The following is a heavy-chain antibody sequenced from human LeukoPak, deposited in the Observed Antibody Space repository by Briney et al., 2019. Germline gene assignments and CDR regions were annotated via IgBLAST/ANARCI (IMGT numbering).Heavy chain of an antibody. CDR1: GGSISSYY. V-gene: IGHV4-59*01. CDR2: IYYSGIT. CDR3: ARLRALSYYDSSGDLYYFEY. Sequence: PLETLSLTCTVSGGSISSYYWSWLRQPPGKGLEWIGFIYYSGITDYNPSLKSRVTISVDTSKNQFSLKLSSVTAADTAVYYCARLRALSYYDSSGDLYYFEYWGQGTLVTVSS. J-gene: IGHJ4*02. D-gene: IGHD3-22*01.